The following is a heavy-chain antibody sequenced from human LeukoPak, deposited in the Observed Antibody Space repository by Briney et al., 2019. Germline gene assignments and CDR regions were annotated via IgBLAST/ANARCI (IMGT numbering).Heavy chain of an antibody. J-gene: IGHJ4*02. CDR2: ISGSGGST. Sequence: GGSLRLSCAASGFTFSSYAMSWVRQAPGKGLGWVSAISGSGGSTYYADSVKGRFTISRDNAKNSLYLQMNSLRAEDTAVYYCASLYSQSPFDYWGQGTLVTVSS. D-gene: IGHD3-16*01. CDR3: ASLYSQSPFDY. CDR1: GFTFSSYA. V-gene: IGHV3-23*01.